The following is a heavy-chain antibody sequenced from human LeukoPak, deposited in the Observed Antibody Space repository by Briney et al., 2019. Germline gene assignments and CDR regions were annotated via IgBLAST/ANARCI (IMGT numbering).Heavy chain of an antibody. CDR3: AKEINVGGWAGPYYYGMDV. Sequence: GGSLRLSCAASGFTFSSYAMSWVRQAPGKGLEWVSAISGSGGSTYYADSVKGRFTISRDNSKNTLYLQMNSLRAEDTAVYYCAKEINVGGWAGPYYYGMDVWGQGTTVTVSS. CDR1: GFTFSSYA. J-gene: IGHJ6*02. V-gene: IGHV3-23*01. D-gene: IGHD6-19*01. CDR2: ISGSGGST.